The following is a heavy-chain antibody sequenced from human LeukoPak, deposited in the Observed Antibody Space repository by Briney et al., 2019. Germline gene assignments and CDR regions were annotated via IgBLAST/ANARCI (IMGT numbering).Heavy chain of an antibody. CDR2: IYSGGST. CDR1: GFTVSSNY. J-gene: IGHJ3*02. CDR3: ARLGGGSYYSGAFDI. V-gene: IGHV3-53*01. D-gene: IGHD1-26*01. Sequence: PGGSLRLSCAASGFTVSSNYMSWVRQAPGKGLEWVSVIYSGGSTYYADSVKGRFTISGDNSKNTLYLQMNSLRAEDTAVYYCARLGGGSYYSGAFDIWGQGTMVTVSS.